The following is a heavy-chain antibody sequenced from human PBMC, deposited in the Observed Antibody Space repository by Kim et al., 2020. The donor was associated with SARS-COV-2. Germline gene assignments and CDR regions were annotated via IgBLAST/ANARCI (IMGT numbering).Heavy chain of an antibody. V-gene: IGHV3-23*01. Sequence: VKGRFTISRDSSKNMLYLQMNSLRAEDTALYYCAKDITYHYDTSGYSFDYWGQGTLVTVSS. CDR3: AKDITYHYDTSGYSFDY. J-gene: IGHJ4*02. D-gene: IGHD3-22*01.